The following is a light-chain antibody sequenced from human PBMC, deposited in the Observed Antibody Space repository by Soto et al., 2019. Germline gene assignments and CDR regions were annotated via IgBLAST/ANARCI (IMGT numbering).Light chain of an antibody. CDR2: TVS. J-gene: IGKJ3*01. V-gene: IGKV1-12*01. Sequence: IQMTQSPSSVSASVGDTVTLSCQTSHGVSGWLAWYQQKPGKAPTLLIYTVSNLQSGVPSRFSGSGSGTDFSLTITNRQPEDFAAYYCQQGRTLPFTFGPGTKVEVK. CDR3: QQGRTLPFT. CDR1: HGVSGW.